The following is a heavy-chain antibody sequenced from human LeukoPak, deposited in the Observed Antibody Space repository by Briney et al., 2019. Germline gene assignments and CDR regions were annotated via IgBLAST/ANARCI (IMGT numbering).Heavy chain of an antibody. CDR3: ARGPDFLDY. Sequence: SETLSLTCTVSGGSISSGDYYWTWIRQPPGKGLEWIGYISYSGSIFYNPSLESRVTISLDTSKNQFSLRLNSGTAAATAVYYGARGPDFLDYWGQGTLVTVSS. CDR2: ISYSGSI. J-gene: IGHJ4*02. CDR1: GGSISSGDYY. V-gene: IGHV4-30-4*01.